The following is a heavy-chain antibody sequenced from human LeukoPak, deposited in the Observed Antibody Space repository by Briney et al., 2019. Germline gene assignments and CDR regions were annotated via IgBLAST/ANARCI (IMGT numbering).Heavy chain of an antibody. J-gene: IGHJ1*01. CDR2: ISGSGGST. CDR1: GFTFSSYA. Sequence: GGSLRLSCAASGFTFSSYAMSWVRQAPGKGLEWVSAISGSGGSTYYADSVKGRFTISRDNSKNTLYLQMNSLRAEDTAVYYCARAGLWFGDSYGEYFQHWGQGTLVTVSS. D-gene: IGHD3-10*01. CDR3: ARAGLWFGDSYGEYFQH. V-gene: IGHV3-23*01.